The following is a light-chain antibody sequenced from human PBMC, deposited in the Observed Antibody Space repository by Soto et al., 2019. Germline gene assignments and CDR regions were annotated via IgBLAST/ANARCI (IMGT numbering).Light chain of an antibody. CDR1: QAIRND. CDR2: GSS. V-gene: IGKV1-17*01. Sequence: DIQMTQSPSSLSASVGDRVTITCRASQAIRNDLAWYQQKPGRAPKRLIYGSSSLQSGVPSRFSGRGSGTEFTLTISSLQPDDFATYYCQQYKSYSTFGQGTKLEI. CDR3: QQYKSYST. J-gene: IGKJ2*01.